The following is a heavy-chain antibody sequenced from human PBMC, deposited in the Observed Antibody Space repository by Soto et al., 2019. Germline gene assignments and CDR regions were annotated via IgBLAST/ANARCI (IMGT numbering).Heavy chain of an antibody. Sequence: EVQLVESGGGLDKPGGSLRLSCAASGFTFSSYSMNWVRQAPGKGLEWVASISSSSSYIYYADSVKGRFTISRDNAKNSPYRQLNSLRAEDKAVYYCARAGFTPTSFHYWGQGPLVTVSS. CDR2: ISSSSSYI. J-gene: IGHJ4*02. CDR1: GFTFSSYS. V-gene: IGHV3-21*01. CDR3: ARAGFTPTSFHY. D-gene: IGHD3-10*01.